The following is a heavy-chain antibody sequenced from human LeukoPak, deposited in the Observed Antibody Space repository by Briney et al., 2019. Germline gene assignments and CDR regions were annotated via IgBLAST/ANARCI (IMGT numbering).Heavy chain of an antibody. CDR3: AHRLPGGDAFDI. CDR2: IYWNDDK. CDR1: GFSLSTSGVG. Sequence: SGPTLVNPTQPLALTCTFSGFSLSTSGVGVGWIRQPPGKALEWLALIYWNDDKRYSPSLKSRLTITKDTSKNQVVLTMTNMDPVDTATYYCAHRLPGGDAFDIWGQGTMVTVSS. J-gene: IGHJ3*02. V-gene: IGHV2-5*01.